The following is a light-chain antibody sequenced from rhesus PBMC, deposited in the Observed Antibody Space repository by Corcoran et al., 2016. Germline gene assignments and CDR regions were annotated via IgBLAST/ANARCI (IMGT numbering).Light chain of an antibody. Sequence: DIQMTQSPSSLSAPLGDTVTITCRASPGISSYLNWFQQKPGKALKFLSFAASSLESGDPSRLSGSGDGTDFTLTISSLQPEDFAVYCCLQHNSYPLAFGGGTKVELK. CDR1: PGISSY. J-gene: IGKJ4*01. V-gene: IGKV1-28*03. CDR3: LQHNSYPLA. CDR2: AAS.